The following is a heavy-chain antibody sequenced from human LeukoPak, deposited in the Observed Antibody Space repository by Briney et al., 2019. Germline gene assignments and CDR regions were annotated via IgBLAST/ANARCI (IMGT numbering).Heavy chain of an antibody. CDR1: GFTVTSNY. Sequence: GSLRLSCVVSGFTVTSNYMSWVRQAPGKGLEWVSVIYSGGTTNYADSVKGRFTVYRDNSKNTLHLQMNTLRAEDTAVYYCASKLTSGYWGQGTLATVSS. J-gene: IGHJ4*02. V-gene: IGHV3-66*01. D-gene: IGHD4-17*01. CDR2: IYSGGTT. CDR3: ASKLTSGY.